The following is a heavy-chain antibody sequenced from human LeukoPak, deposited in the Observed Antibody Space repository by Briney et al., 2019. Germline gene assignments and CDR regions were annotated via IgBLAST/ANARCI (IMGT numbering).Heavy chain of an antibody. J-gene: IGHJ6*03. V-gene: IGHV4-39*01. CDR3: AILRPDIYYYYMDV. CDR1: GGSISSSSYY. D-gene: IGHD3-9*01. Sequence: SETLSLTCTVSGGSISSSSYYWGWIRQPPGKGLEWIGSIYYSGSTYYNPSLKSRVTISVDTSKNQFSLKLSSVTAADTAVYYCAILRPDIYYYYMDVWGKGTTVTVSS. CDR2: IYYSGST.